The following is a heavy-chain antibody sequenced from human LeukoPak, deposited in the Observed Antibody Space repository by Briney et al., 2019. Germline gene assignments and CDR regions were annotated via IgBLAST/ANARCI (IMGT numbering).Heavy chain of an antibody. V-gene: IGHV4-39*01. CDR1: GGSISSSSYY. CDR3: ARRLVLWFGELFDY. CDR2: IYYSGST. J-gene: IGHJ4*02. Sequence: SETLSLTCTVSGGSISSSSYYWGWIRQPPGKGLEWIGSIYYSGSTYYSPSLKSRVTISVDTSKNQFSLKLSSVTAADTAVYYCARRLVLWFGELFDYWGQGTLVTVSS. D-gene: IGHD3-10*01.